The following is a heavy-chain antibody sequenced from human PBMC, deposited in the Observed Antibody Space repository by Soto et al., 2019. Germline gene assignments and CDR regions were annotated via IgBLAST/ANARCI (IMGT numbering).Heavy chain of an antibody. D-gene: IGHD2-2*01. CDR1: GFTFSSYA. Sequence: LRLSCAASGFTFSSYAMSWVRQAPGKGLEWVSAISGSGGSTYYADSVKGRFTISRDNSKNTLYLQMNSLRAEDTAVYYCAKDPSPYCSSTSCYLNWFDPWGQGTLVTVSS. CDR2: ISGSGGST. V-gene: IGHV3-23*01. CDR3: AKDPSPYCSSTSCYLNWFDP. J-gene: IGHJ5*02.